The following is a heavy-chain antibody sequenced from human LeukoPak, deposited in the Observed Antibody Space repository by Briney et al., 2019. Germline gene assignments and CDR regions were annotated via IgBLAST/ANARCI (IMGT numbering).Heavy chain of an antibody. CDR1: GYTFTSYY. V-gene: IGHV1-46*03. Sequence: GASVKVSCKXSGYTFTSYYMHWVRQAPGQGLEWMGIINPSGGSTSYAQKFQGRVTMTRDTSTSTVYMELSSLRSEDTAVYYCARAYDFWSGRYQLGPWGQGTLVTVSS. CDR2: INPSGGST. D-gene: IGHD3-3*01. J-gene: IGHJ5*02. CDR3: ARAYDFWSGRYQLGP.